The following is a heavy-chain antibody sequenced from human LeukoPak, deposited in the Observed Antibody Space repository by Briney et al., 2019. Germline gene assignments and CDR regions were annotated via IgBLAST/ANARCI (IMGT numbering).Heavy chain of an antibody. V-gene: IGHV4-39*07. CDR2: IYYSGST. J-gene: IGHJ5*02. CDR3: AREGLSGSYQVHWFDP. D-gene: IGHD1-26*01. Sequence: SETLSLTCTVSGGSISSSSYYWGWIRQPPGKGLEWIGSIYYSGSTYYNPSLKSRVTISVDTSKNQFSLKLSPVTAADTAVYYCAREGLSGSYQVHWFDPWGQGTLVTVSS. CDR1: GGSISSSSYY.